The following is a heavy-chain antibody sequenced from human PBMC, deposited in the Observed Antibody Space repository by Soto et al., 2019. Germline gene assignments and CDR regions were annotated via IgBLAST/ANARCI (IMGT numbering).Heavy chain of an antibody. V-gene: IGHV3-13*01. CDR1: GFTFSSYD. Sequence: EVQLVESGGGLVQPGGSLRLSCAASGFTFSSYDMHWVRQATGKGLEWVSAIGTAGDTYYPGSVKGRFTISRENAKNSLYLQMNSLRAEDTAVYYCARGTARFLDRIEDYYGMDVWGQGTTVTVSS. CDR2: IGTAGDT. D-gene: IGHD3-3*01. J-gene: IGHJ6*02. CDR3: ARGTARFLDRIEDYYGMDV.